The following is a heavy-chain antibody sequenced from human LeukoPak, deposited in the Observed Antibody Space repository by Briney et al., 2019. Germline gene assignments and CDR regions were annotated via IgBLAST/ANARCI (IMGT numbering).Heavy chain of an antibody. Sequence: SETLSLTCTVSGGSISSYYWSWIRQPSGKGLEWIGYIYYSGSTNYNPSLKSRVTISVDTSKNQFSLKLSSVTAADTAVYYCARYRTSSSFDYWGQGTLVTVSS. J-gene: IGHJ4*02. CDR2: IYYSGST. D-gene: IGHD6-13*01. CDR3: ARYRTSSSFDY. V-gene: IGHV4-59*01. CDR1: GGSISSYY.